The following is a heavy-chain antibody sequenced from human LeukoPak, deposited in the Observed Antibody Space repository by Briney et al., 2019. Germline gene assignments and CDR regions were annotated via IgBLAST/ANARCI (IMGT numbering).Heavy chain of an antibody. D-gene: IGHD3-10*01. CDR3: ARVAREVWFGELLISGYYYYYGMDV. Sequence: GGSLRLSCAASGFTFSSYGMHWVRQDPGKGLEWVAVIWYDGSNKYYADSVKGRFTISRDNSKHTLYLQMNSLRAEDTAVYYCARVAREVWFGELLISGYYYYYGMDVWGQGTTVTVSS. CDR2: IWYDGSNK. V-gene: IGHV3-33*01. CDR1: GFTFSSYG. J-gene: IGHJ6*02.